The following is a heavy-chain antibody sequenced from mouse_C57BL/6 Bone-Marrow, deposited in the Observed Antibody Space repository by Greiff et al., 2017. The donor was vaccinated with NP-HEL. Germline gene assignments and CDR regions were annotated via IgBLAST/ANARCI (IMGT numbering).Heavy chain of an antibody. Sequence: VQLQQSGAELVRPGASVKLSCTASGFNIKDDSMHWVKQRPEQGLEWIGWIDPENGDTEYASKFQGKATITADTSSNTAYLQLSSLTSEDTAVYYCTYYGYDVGFAYWGQGTLVTVSA. CDR3: TYYGYDVGFAY. D-gene: IGHD2-2*01. CDR1: GFNIKDDS. V-gene: IGHV14-4*01. J-gene: IGHJ3*01. CDR2: IDPENGDT.